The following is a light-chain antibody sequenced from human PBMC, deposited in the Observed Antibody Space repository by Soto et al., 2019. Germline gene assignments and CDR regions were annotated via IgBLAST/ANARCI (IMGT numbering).Light chain of an antibody. Sequence: EIVMTQSPATLPVSPGERVTHSCRASQSVSSNLAWYQQKPGQAPRLLLYGASTRATGIPARFSGSGSGTEFTLTISSLQSEDFEVYYCQQYNDWPLTFGQGTKVDIK. CDR2: GAS. CDR1: QSVSSN. J-gene: IGKJ1*01. V-gene: IGKV3-15*01. CDR3: QQYNDWPLT.